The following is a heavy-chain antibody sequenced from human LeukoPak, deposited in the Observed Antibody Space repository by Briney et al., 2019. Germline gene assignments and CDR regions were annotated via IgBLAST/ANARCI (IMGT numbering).Heavy chain of an antibody. Sequence: SETLSLTCTVSGGSTSSSSYYWGWIRQPPGKGLEWIGSIYYSGSTYYNPSLKSRVTISVDTSKNQFSLKLSSVTAADTAVYYCARERPRGGRPRYYYMDVWGKGTTVTVSS. J-gene: IGHJ6*03. CDR3: ARERPRGGRPRYYYMDV. V-gene: IGHV4-39*07. CDR1: GGSTSSSSYY. CDR2: IYYSGST. D-gene: IGHD2-15*01.